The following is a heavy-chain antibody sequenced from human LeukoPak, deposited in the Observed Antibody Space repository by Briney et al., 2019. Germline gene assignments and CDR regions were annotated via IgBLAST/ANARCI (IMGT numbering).Heavy chain of an antibody. CDR2: INSDGSST. CDR1: GFTSSSYW. J-gene: IGHJ3*02. CDR3: ARARWVSGSYSDAFDI. V-gene: IGHV3-74*01. Sequence: SGGSLRLSCAASGFTSSSYWMHWVRQAPGKGLVWVSRINSDGSSTSYADSVKGRFTISRDNAKNSLYLQMNSLRVEDTALYYCARARWVSGSYSDAFDIWGQGTMVTVSS. D-gene: IGHD1-26*01.